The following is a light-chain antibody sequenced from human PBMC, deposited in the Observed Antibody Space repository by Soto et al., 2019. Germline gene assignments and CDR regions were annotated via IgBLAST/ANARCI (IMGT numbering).Light chain of an antibody. CDR2: DNN. CDR1: SSNIGNKY. J-gene: IGLJ2*01. CDR3: GTWDSSLSAVV. V-gene: IGLV1-51*01. Sequence: QSVLTQPPSVSAAPGQKVTISCSGSSSNIGNKYVSWYQQLPGTAPKLLIYDNNKLPSGIPDRFSGSKSGTSATLGITGLQTGDEADYYCGTWDSSLSAVVFGGGTKLTVL.